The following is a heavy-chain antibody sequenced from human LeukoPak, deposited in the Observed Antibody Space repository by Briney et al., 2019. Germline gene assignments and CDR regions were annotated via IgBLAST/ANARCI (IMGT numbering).Heavy chain of an antibody. CDR2: INTNTGNP. V-gene: IGHV7-4-1*02. Sequence: ASVKVSCKASGYTFTSYAMNWVRQAPGQGLEWMGLINTNTGNPTYAQGFTGRFVFSLDTSVSTAYLQISSLKAEDTAVYYCARTTMGATTPNFQHWGQGTLVTVSS. J-gene: IGHJ1*01. CDR1: GYTFTSYA. CDR3: ARTTMGATTPNFQH. D-gene: IGHD1-26*01.